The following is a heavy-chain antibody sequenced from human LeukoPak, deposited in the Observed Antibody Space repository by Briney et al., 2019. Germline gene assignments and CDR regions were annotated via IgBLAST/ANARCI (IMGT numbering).Heavy chain of an antibody. CDR2: ISSSSSTI. J-gene: IGHJ4*02. CDR1: GFTFSTYN. Sequence: GGPLRLSCAASGFTFSTYNMNWVRQAPGKGLEWVSYISSSSSTINYADSVKGRFTISRGNAKNSLYLQMNSLRAEDTAVYYCARGGSFDSWGQGTHVTVSS. CDR3: ARGGSFDS. V-gene: IGHV3-48*01.